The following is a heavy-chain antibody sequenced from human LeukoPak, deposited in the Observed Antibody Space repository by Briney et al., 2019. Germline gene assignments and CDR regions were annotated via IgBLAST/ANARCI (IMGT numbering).Heavy chain of an antibody. CDR3: AREIAVAEQDYFDY. D-gene: IGHD6-19*01. J-gene: IGHJ4*02. CDR2: ISYDGSNK. V-gene: IGHV3-30-3*01. Sequence: GGSLRLSCAASGFTFSSYAMHWVRQAPGKGLEWVAVISYDGSNKYYADSVKGRFTISRDNSKNTLYLQMNSLRAEDTAVYYCAREIAVAEQDYFDYWGQGTPVTVSS. CDR1: GFTFSSYA.